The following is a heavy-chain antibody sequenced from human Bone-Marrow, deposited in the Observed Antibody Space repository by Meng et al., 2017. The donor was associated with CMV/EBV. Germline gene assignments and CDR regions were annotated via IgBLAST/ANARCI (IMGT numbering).Heavy chain of an antibody. V-gene: IGHV4-59*01. CDR2: IYYSGST. CDR3: ARVDGMYSSSWYGMDV. J-gene: IGHJ6*02. D-gene: IGHD6-13*01. Sequence: SETLSPTCSVSGGSTSSYYWSWIRQPPGKGLEWIGYIYYSGSTNYNPSLKSRVTISVDTSKNQFSLKLSSVTAADTAVYYCARVDGMYSSSWYGMDVWGQGTTVTIAS. CDR1: GGSTSSYY.